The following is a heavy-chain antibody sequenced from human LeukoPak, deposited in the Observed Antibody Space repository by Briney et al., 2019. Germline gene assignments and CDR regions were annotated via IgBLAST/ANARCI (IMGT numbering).Heavy chain of an antibody. V-gene: IGHV3-15*01. CDR3: TTEVCYDSSGYYYMSY. J-gene: IGHJ4*02. Sequence: TPGRSLRLSCAASGFTFNNAWMSWVRHAPGKGLEWVGRIKSKTDGSTTDYAAPVKTRFTISRDDSKNSLYLQMNSLKTGDTAVYYCTTEVCYDSSGYYYMSYWGQGSLVSVSS. D-gene: IGHD3-22*01. CDR1: GFTFNNAW. CDR2: IKSKTDGSTT.